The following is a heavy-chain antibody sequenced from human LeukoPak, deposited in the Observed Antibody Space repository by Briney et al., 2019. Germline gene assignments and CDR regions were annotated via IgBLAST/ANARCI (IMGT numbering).Heavy chain of an antibody. J-gene: IGHJ4*02. V-gene: IGHV3-7*01. CDR1: GFTFSRYW. D-gene: IGHD1-1*01. CDR3: ARDGETPRPGNVDY. CDR2: IKHDGSEK. Sequence: GGSLRLSCAASGFTFSRYWMNWVRQAPGKGLEWVANIKHDGSEKYYVDSVMGRFTISRDNAKNSLYLQMNSLRAEDTVVYYCARDGETPRPGNVDYWGQGTLVTVSS.